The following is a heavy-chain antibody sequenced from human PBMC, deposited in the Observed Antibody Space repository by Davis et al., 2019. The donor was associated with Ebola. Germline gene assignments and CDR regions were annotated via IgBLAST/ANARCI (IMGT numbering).Heavy chain of an antibody. V-gene: IGHV3-48*02. Sequence: GGSLTLSCIASGFSLSSNSMSWVRQAPATGLEWVSYISFSGNTIYYADSVKGRFTISRDNAKNSLYLQMNSLRDEDTAVYYCARDIMVGPWLVPFDYWGQGTLVTVSS. CDR3: ARDIMVGPWLVPFDY. CDR1: GFSLSSNS. J-gene: IGHJ4*02. CDR2: ISFSGNTI. D-gene: IGHD6-19*01.